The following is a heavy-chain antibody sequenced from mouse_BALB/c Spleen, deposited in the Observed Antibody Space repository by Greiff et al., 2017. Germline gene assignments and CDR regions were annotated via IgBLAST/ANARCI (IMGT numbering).Heavy chain of an antibody. CDR3: ARDRWVRRVYAMDY. J-gene: IGHJ4*01. Sequence: DVQLQESGPGLVKPSQSLSLTCSVTGYSITSGYYWNWIRQFPGNKLEWMGYISYDGSNNYNPSLKNRISITRDTSKNQFFLKLNSVTTEDTATYYCARDRWVRRVYAMDYWGQGTSVTVSS. CDR1: GYSITSGYY. V-gene: IGHV3-6*02. D-gene: IGHD2-2*01. CDR2: ISYDGSN.